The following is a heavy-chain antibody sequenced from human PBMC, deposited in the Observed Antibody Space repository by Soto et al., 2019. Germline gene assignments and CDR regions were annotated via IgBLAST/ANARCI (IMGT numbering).Heavy chain of an antibody. Sequence: GGPKSLSETAAGFTFSGYAMSWVRQAPGKGLEWVSAISGSGGSTYYADSVKGRFTISRDNSKNTLYLQMNSLRAEDTAVYYCAKDRVMAYGGIINWFDPWGQGTLVTGSS. J-gene: IGHJ5*02. CDR2: ISGSGGST. D-gene: IGHD4-17*01. CDR3: AKDRVMAYGGIINWFDP. V-gene: IGHV3-23*01. CDR1: GFTFSGYA.